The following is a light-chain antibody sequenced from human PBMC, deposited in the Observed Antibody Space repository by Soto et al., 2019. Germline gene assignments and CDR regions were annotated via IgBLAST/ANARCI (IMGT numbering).Light chain of an antibody. CDR3: QQRSNWPQVT. V-gene: IGKV3-11*01. CDR1: QSVSNSY. J-gene: IGKJ5*01. Sequence: EIVLTQSPGTLSLSPGERATLSCRAIQSVSNSYLAWYQQKPGQAPRLLIYDASNRATGIPARFSGSGSGTDFTLTISSLEPEDFAVYYCQQRSNWPQVTFGQGTRLEIK. CDR2: DAS.